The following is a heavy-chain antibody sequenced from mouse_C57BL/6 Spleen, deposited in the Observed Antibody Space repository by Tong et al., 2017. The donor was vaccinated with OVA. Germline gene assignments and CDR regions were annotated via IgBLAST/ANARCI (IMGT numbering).Heavy chain of an antibody. Sequence: EFQLQQSGPELVKPGASVKISCKASGYSFTGYYMHWVKQSHVKSLEWIGRINPYNGATSYNQNFKDKASLTVDKSSSTAYMELHSLTSEDSAVYYCASEESLHYFDYWGQGTTLTVSS. CDR1: GYSFTGYY. D-gene: IGHD6-1*01. CDR2: INPYNGAT. CDR3: ASEESLHYFDY. V-gene: IGHV1-26*01. J-gene: IGHJ2*01.